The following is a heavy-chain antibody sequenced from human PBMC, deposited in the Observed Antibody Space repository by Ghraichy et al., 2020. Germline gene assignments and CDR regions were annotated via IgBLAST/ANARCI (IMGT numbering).Heavy chain of an antibody. CDR1: GGSFSGYY. Sequence: GSLRLSCAVYGGSFSGYYWSWIRQPPGKGLEWIGEINHSGSTNYNPSLKSRVTISVDTSKNQFSLKLSSVTAADTAVYYCARAIHPYSNYGSNWFDPWGQGTLVTVSS. CDR3: ARAIHPYSNYGSNWFDP. D-gene: IGHD4-11*01. J-gene: IGHJ5*02. CDR2: INHSGST. V-gene: IGHV4-34*01.